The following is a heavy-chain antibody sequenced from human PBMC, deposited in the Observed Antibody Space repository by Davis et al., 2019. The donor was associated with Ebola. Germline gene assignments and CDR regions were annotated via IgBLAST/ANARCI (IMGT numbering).Heavy chain of an antibody. CDR3: AGAHWGGADHYYYYGMDV. CDR2: IYYSGST. CDR1: GGSVSSGSYY. Sequence: SETLSLTCTVSGGSVSSGSYYWSWIRQPPGKGLKWIGYIYYSGSTNYNPSLKSRVTISIDTSKSQFSLNLSSVTAADTAEYYCAGAHWGGADHYYYYGMDVWGKGTTVTVSS. D-gene: IGHD7-27*01. J-gene: IGHJ6*04. V-gene: IGHV4-61*01.